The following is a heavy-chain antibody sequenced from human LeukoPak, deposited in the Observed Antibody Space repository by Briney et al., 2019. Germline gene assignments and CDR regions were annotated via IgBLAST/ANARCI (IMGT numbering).Heavy chain of an antibody. CDR1: GFTVSDDN. V-gene: IGHV3-66*02. J-gene: IGHJ5*01. Sequence: RGSLRLSRAASGFTVSDDNMSWVRQALGRGLEWVSLIYSDGVTYYGDCVKGRFTIYRDNSKITLYLQMNSLTPEDTAVYYCARDRAGTQTWVEFDSWGQGTVVSVSS. CDR3: ARDRAGTQTWVEFDS. D-gene: IGHD3-10*01. CDR2: IYSDGVT.